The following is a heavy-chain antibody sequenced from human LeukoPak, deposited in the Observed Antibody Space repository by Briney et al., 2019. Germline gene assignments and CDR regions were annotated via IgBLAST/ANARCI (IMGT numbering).Heavy chain of an antibody. Sequence: ASVKVSCKASGYSFAGYYMHWVRQAPGQGLEWMGWINPNSGGTNYAQKFQGRVTMTRDTSISTAYMELSRLRSDDTAVYYCARDDSGGSCDYWGPGTLVTVSS. V-gene: IGHV1-2*02. D-gene: IGHD2-15*01. CDR1: GYSFAGYY. CDR2: INPNSGGT. CDR3: ARDDSGGSCDY. J-gene: IGHJ4*02.